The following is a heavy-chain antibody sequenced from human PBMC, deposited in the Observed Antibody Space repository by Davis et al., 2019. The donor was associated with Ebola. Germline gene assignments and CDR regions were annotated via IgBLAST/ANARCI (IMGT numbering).Heavy chain of an antibody. V-gene: IGHV1-69*06. CDR2: ITPIFGTA. J-gene: IGHJ4*02. D-gene: IGHD5-18*01. CDR3: ARGSQDTTIFLDFIY. CDR1: GGTFSSSA. Sequence: SVKVSCKASGGTFSSSAISWVRQAPGQGLEWMGGITPIFGTANYAQKFQGRVTITADKSTSTAYMELRSLRSEDTAVYYCARGSQDTTIFLDFIYWGQGTLVIVSS.